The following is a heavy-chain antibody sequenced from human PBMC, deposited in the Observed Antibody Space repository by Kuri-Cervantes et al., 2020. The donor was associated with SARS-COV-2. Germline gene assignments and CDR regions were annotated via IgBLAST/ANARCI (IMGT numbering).Heavy chain of an antibody. Sequence: SETLSLTCAVSGYSISSGYYWGWIRQPPGKGLEWIGSIYHSGSTYYNPSLKSRVTISVDTSKNQFSLKLSSVTAADTAVYYCARGPRRRLLWFGELLSYAFDIWGQGTMVTVSS. J-gene: IGHJ3*02. CDR2: IYHSGST. CDR3: ARGPRRRLLWFGELLSYAFDI. D-gene: IGHD3-10*01. V-gene: IGHV4-38-2*01. CDR1: GYSISSGYY.